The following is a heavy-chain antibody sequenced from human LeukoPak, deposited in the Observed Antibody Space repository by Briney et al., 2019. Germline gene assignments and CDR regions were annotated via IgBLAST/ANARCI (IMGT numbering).Heavy chain of an antibody. CDR2: IHEDGSEK. Sequence: GGSLRLSCVVSGFTFSSYWMNWVRQAPGKGLDWVANIHEDGSEKYYVDPVKGRFTISRDNAKNSLYLQMNSLRAEDTAVYYCARTLRLRTPRAFDIWGQGTMVTVSS. V-gene: IGHV3-7*05. D-gene: IGHD6-25*01. J-gene: IGHJ3*02. CDR1: GFTFSSYW. CDR3: ARTLRLRTPRAFDI.